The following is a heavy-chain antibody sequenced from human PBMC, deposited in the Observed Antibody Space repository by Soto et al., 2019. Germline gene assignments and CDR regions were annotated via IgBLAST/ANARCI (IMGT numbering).Heavy chain of an antibody. Sequence: GASVKVSCKASGYTFTGYYMHWVRQAPGQGLEWMGWINPNSGGTNYAQKFQGWVTMTRDTSISTAYMELSRLRSDDTAVYYCARVGRGAVAGTRYFDYWGQGTLVTVSS. J-gene: IGHJ4*02. CDR3: ARVGRGAVAGTRYFDY. CDR1: GYTFTGYY. V-gene: IGHV1-2*04. CDR2: INPNSGGT. D-gene: IGHD6-19*01.